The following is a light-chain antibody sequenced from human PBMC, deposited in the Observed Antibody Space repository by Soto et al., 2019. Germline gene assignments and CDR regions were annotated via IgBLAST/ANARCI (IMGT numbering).Light chain of an antibody. V-gene: IGKV3-11*01. CDR1: QSVDIS. CDR3: QQRSNWPPWT. CDR2: GAS. Sequence: ERLLTQCPASLSVSPCELVTVSCRSSQSVDISLAWYQQKPGQAPRLLIYGASTRATDMPGTFSGRGSGTEFTLTISSLEPEDFAVYYCQQRSNWPPWTFGQGTKVDI. J-gene: IGKJ1*01.